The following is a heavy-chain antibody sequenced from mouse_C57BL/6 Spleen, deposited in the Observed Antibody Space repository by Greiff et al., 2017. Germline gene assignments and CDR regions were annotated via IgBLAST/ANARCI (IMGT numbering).Heavy chain of an antibody. D-gene: IGHD1-1*01. CDR2: ISSGGDYI. Sequence: EVKLVESGEGLVKPGGSLKLSCAASGFTFSSYAMSWVRQTPEKRLEWVAYISSGGDYIYYAATVKGRFTISRDNARNTLSLQMSSLKSEDTAMYYCTRDRGYYYGSYAMDYWGQGTSVTVSS. V-gene: IGHV5-9-1*02. CDR1: GFTFSSYA. CDR3: TRDRGYYYGSYAMDY. J-gene: IGHJ4*01.